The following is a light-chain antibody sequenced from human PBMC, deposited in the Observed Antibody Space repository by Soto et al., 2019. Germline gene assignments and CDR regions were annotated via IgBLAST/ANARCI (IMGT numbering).Light chain of an antibody. CDR1: QSVSSN. CDR2: GAS. CDR3: QQLNSYPIT. V-gene: IGKV3-15*01. J-gene: IGKJ5*01. Sequence: EIVLTQSPDTLSLSPGERAALSCRASQSVSSNLAWYQQKPGQAPRLLIYGASTRATGIPARFSGSGSGTDFTLTISSLQPEDFATYYCQQLNSYPITFGQGTRLEIK.